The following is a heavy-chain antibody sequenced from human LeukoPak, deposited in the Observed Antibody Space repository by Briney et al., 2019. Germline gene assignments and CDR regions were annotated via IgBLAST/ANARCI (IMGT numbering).Heavy chain of an antibody. D-gene: IGHD2-8*01. J-gene: IGHJ1*01. Sequence: QPGGSLRLSCAASGFTFTNYAMTWVRQAPGKGLEWVSTVSGSGGNTYYTDSVKGRFTISRDNSKNTLYLQMNSLRADDTAVYYCARCIGEHFQQWGQGTLVTVSS. CDR3: ARCIGEHFQQ. CDR1: GFTFTNYA. V-gene: IGHV3-23*01. CDR2: VSGSGGNT.